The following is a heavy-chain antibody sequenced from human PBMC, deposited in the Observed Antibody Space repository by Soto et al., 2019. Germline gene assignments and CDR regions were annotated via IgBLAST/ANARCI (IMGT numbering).Heavy chain of an antibody. V-gene: IGHV3-72*01. Sequence: EVQLVESGGGLVQPGGSLRLSCTASGVTLSDHHMNWVRQVPGKGLEWLGRTRKKSENYSTKYAASVEGRFTISRDDSKNLVFLQMNSLKTEDTAVYYCVRESFFYFDDWGQGTLVTVSS. CDR1: GVTLSDHH. J-gene: IGHJ4*02. CDR2: TRKKSENYST. CDR3: VRESFFYFDD.